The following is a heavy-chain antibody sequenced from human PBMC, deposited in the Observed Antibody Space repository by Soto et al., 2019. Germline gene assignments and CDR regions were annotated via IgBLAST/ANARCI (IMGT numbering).Heavy chain of an antibody. CDR1: GGSISTSTYY. J-gene: IGHJ5*02. CDR3: ARQVPAAIRLGWFDP. D-gene: IGHD2-2*02. V-gene: IGHV4-39*01. CDR2: IYYSGST. Sequence: SETLSLTCTVSGGSISTSTYYWGWIRQPPGKGLEWIGSIYYSGSTYYRPSLKSRVTISVDTSKNQFSLKLSSVTAADTAVYYCARQVPAAIRLGWFDPWGQGTLVTVSS.